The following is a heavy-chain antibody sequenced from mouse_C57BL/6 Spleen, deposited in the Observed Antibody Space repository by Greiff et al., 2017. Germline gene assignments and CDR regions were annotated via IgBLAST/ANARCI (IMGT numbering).Heavy chain of an antibody. D-gene: IGHD3-2*02. Sequence: VQLQQPGAELVKPGASVKLSCKASGYTFTSYWMHWVKQRPGQGLEWIGMIHPNSGSTNYNEKFKSKATLTVDKSCSTAYMQHSSLAYEDSAVYCCALDSSGRNYFDYWGQGTTLTVSS. CDR2: IHPNSGST. J-gene: IGHJ2*01. CDR1: GYTFTSYW. CDR3: ALDSSGRNYFDY. V-gene: IGHV1-64*01.